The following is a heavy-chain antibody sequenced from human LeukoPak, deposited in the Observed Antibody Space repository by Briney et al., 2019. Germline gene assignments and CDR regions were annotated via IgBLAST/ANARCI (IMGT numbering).Heavy chain of an antibody. V-gene: IGHV4-59*01. Sequence: SETLSLTCTVSGGSISSYYWNWIRQPPGKGLEWIAYIYYSGSTNYNPSLQSRVTISVDTSKNQFSLKLSSVTAADTAVYYCAKGYDSSGNDAFDIWGQGTMVTVSS. CDR2: IYYSGST. D-gene: IGHD3-22*01. CDR3: AKGYDSSGNDAFDI. J-gene: IGHJ3*02. CDR1: GGSISSYY.